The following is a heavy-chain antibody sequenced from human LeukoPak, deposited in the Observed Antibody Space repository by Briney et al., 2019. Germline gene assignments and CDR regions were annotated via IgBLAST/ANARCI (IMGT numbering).Heavy chain of an antibody. CDR1: GFTFSSYG. CDR3: AKDGLQLGTFDY. Sequence: GGSLRLSCAASGFTFSSYGMHWVRQAPGKWLEWVAVISYDGSNKYYADSVKGRFTISRDNSKNTLYLQMNSLRAEDTAVYYCAKDGLQLGTFDYWGQGTLVTVSS. J-gene: IGHJ4*02. V-gene: IGHV3-30*18. D-gene: IGHD6-6*01. CDR2: ISYDGSNK.